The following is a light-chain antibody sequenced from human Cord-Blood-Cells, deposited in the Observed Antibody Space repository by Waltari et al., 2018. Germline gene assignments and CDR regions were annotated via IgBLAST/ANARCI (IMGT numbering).Light chain of an antibody. CDR3: NSRDSSGNHLV. CDR2: GKN. J-gene: IGLJ3*02. Sequence: SSELTQDPAVSVALGQTVRITSQGDSLRSYYASWYQQKPGQAPVLFIYGKNNRPSGTPDRFSGSSSGNTASLTITGAQAEDEADYYCNSRDSSGNHLVFGGGTKLTVL. V-gene: IGLV3-19*01. CDR1: SLRSYY.